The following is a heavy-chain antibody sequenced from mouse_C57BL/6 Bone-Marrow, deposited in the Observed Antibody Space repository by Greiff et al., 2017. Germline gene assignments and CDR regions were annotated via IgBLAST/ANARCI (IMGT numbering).Heavy chain of an antibody. D-gene: IGHD1-1*01. J-gene: IGHJ1*01. Sequence: VKLMESGPGLVKPSQSLFLACSITGFPITSGYYWIWLRQSPGKPLEWMGYITHSGETFYNPSPQNPISITRETSKNQFFLQLNSVTTEDTAMYYCAGDSYGYWYFDVWGAGTTVTVSS. CDR3: AGDSYGYWYFDV. CDR1: GFPITSGYY. CDR2: ITHSGET. V-gene: IGHV12-3*02.